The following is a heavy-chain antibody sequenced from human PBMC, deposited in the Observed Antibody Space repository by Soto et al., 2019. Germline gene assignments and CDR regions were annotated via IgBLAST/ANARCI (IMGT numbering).Heavy chain of an antibody. CDR2: ISSSSSYI. D-gene: IGHD2-15*01. Sequence: ESGGGLVKPGGSLRLSCAASGFTFSSYSMNWVRQAPGKGLEWVSSISSSSSYIYYADSVKGRFTISRDNAKNSLYLQMNSLRAEDTAVYYCARARTVVSYFDYWGQGTLVTVSS. J-gene: IGHJ4*02. V-gene: IGHV3-21*01. CDR3: ARARTVVSYFDY. CDR1: GFTFSSYS.